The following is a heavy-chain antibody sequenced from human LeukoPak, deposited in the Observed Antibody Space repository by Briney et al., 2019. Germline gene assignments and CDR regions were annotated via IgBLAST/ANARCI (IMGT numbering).Heavy chain of an antibody. CDR2: ISYDGSNK. J-gene: IGHJ6*04. D-gene: IGHD3-10*01. Sequence: GGSLRLSCAASGFTFSSYAMHWVRQAPGKGLEWVADISYDGSNKYYADSAKGRFTISRDNSKNTLYLQMNSLRAEDTAVYYCARELLPETYLLWFGELADGMDVWGKGTTVTVSS. CDR1: GFTFSSYA. V-gene: IGHV3-30*04. CDR3: ARELLPETYLLWFGELADGMDV.